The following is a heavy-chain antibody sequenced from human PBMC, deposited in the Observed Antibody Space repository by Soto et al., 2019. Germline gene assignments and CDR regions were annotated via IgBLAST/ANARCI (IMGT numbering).Heavy chain of an antibody. V-gene: IGHV1-69*06. D-gene: IGHD2-15*01. CDR2: IIPIFGTA. CDR1: GGTFSSYA. Sequence: QVQLVQSGAEVKKPGSSVKVSCKASGGTFSSYAISWVRQAPGQGLEWMGGIIPIFGTANYAQKFQGRVTITADKSTSTAYMELISLRSEDTAVYYCARDRLGYCSGGSCYSLEYWGPGTLVNVSS. CDR3: ARDRLGYCSGGSCYSLEY. J-gene: IGHJ4*02.